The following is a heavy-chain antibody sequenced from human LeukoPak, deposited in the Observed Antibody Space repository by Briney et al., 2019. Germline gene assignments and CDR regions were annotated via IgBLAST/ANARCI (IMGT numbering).Heavy chain of an antibody. Sequence: GGSLRLSCAASGFTFSSYAMSWFRQAPGKGLEWVSAISGSGGSTYYADSVKGRFTISRDNSKNTLYLQMDSLRAEDTAVYYCAKAPSIVVVPAASYYYGVDVWGQGTTVTVSS. CDR1: GFTFSSYA. CDR2: ISGSGGST. V-gene: IGHV3-23*01. CDR3: AKAPSIVVVPAASYYYGVDV. J-gene: IGHJ6*02. D-gene: IGHD2-2*01.